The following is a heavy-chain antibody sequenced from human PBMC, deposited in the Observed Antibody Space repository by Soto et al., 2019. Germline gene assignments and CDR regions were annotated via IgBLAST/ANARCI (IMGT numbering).Heavy chain of an antibody. J-gene: IGHJ5*02. Sequence: QVQLQESGPGLVKPSETLSLTCTVSGVSVTRETSYWSWIRQPPGKGLEWIGYISYSGSTKYNISLQRRVYISVDTSRNQFSLKLYSVTAADTALYFCAKGGSHWLDPWGQGALVTVSS. V-gene: IGHV4-61*01. D-gene: IGHD3-10*01. CDR1: GVSVTRETSY. CDR3: AKGGSHWLDP. CDR2: ISYSGST.